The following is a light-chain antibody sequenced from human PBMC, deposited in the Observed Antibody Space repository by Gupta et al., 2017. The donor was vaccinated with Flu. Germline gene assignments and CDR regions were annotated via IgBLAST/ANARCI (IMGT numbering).Light chain of an antibody. V-gene: IGKV3-20*01. CDR1: HIFDRRY. CDR2: AAI. J-gene: IGKJ2*01. Sequence: VPPSLSPGDVATRSCRPMHIFDRRYLAWNQQKPGQAPRLLIYAAIIRATGIPDRFSGSGSGTXFTLTIXRLEPEDFAVYLCQQYEIPPRTFGXGTKLDIK. CDR3: QQYEIPPRT.